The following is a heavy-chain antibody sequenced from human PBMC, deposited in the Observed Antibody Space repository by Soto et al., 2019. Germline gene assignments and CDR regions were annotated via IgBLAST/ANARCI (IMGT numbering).Heavy chain of an antibody. CDR3: AHGGVPAAVPRWGFDF. V-gene: IGHV3-23*01. Sequence: EVQLLESGGGLVQPGGSLRLSCAASGFTFSSYAMSWVRQARGKGLEWVSGINAKGDSTYYADSVKGRFAVSRDNSKNTLYLQMNSLRVDDTAIYYCAHGGVPAAVPRWGFDFWGQGTLVTVSS. J-gene: IGHJ4*02. CDR1: GFTFSSYA. D-gene: IGHD2-2*01. CDR2: INAKGDST.